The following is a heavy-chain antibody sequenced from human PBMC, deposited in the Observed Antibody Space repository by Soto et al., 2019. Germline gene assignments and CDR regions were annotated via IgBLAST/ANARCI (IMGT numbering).Heavy chain of an antibody. CDR2: ISAYNGNT. Sequence: GASVKRSCKASGYTLTRDGSSWGRQAPGQGLEWMGWISAYNGNTNYAQKLQGRVTMTTDTSTSTAYMELRSLRSDDTAVYYCVVAAQPYYFDYWGQGTLVTVSS. CDR1: GYTLTRDG. J-gene: IGHJ4*02. CDR3: VVAAQPYYFDY. V-gene: IGHV1-18*01. D-gene: IGHD2-15*01.